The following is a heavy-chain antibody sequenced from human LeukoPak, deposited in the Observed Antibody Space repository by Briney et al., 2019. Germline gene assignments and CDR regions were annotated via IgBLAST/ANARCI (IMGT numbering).Heavy chain of an antibody. J-gene: IGHJ5*02. CDR2: IYHSGST. CDR3: ARLSFWFDP. D-gene: IGHD1-26*01. CDR1: GGSISSGGYS. Sequence: SETLSLTCAVSGGSISSGGYSWSWIRQPPGKGLEWIGYIYHSGSTYYNPSLKSRVTISVDRSKSQFSLKLSSVTAADTAVYYCARLSFWFDPWGQGTLVTVSS. V-gene: IGHV4-30-2*01.